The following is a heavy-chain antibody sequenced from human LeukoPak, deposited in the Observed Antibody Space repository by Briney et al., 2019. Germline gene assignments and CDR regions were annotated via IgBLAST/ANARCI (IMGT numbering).Heavy chain of an antibody. J-gene: IGHJ3*02. CDR3: ARERSDSSGWYVSCAFDI. Sequence: GASVKVSCKASGYTFTSYGISWVRQAPGQGLEWMGWISAYNGNTNYAQKLQGRVTMTTDTSTSTAYMGLRSLRSDDTAVYYCARERSDSSGWYVSCAFDIWGQGTMVTVSS. CDR2: ISAYNGNT. V-gene: IGHV1-18*01. D-gene: IGHD6-19*01. CDR1: GYTFTSYG.